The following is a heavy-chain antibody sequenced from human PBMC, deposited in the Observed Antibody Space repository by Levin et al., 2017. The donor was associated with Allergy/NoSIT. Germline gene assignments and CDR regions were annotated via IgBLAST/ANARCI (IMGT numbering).Heavy chain of an antibody. CDR2: IYYSGST. CDR1: FFSLLLSS. CDR3: ARPEYSSSSGAFDS. Sequence: LLLSFPFSFFSLLLSSLSWIRQPPGKGLEWIGYIYYSGSTNYNPSLKSRVTISLDTSKNQFSLKLSSVTAADTAVYYCARPEYSSSSGAFDSWGQGTMVTVSS. V-gene: IGHV4-59*01. D-gene: IGHD6-6*01. J-gene: IGHJ3*02.